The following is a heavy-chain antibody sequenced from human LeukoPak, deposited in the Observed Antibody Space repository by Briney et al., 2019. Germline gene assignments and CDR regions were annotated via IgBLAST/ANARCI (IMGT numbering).Heavy chain of an antibody. D-gene: IGHD6-13*01. CDR2: MSPYNGNT. J-gene: IGHJ6*03. V-gene: IGHV1-18*01. CDR3: ARARGGSSWYRGDYYYYMDV. CDR1: GYTFTSYS. Sequence: VASVKVSCKASGYTFTSYSIIWVRQAPGQGLECMGWMSPYNGNTNYEQKFQDRVTMATDTSTSTGYMELRSLKSDDTAVYYCARARGGSSWYRGDYYYYMDVWGKGTTVTISS.